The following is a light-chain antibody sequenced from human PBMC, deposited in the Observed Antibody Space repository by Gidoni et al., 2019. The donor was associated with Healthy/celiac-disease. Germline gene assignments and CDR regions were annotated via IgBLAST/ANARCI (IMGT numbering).Light chain of an antibody. J-gene: IGKJ2*03. V-gene: IGKV1-39*01. CDR3: QQSYSTPHS. Sequence: DIQMTQSPYSLSASVGDRVTITCRASQSISSYLNWYQQKPGIAPKLLIYAASRLQSGVPSRVSGSGSETEFTLTVSSRQPEDLATYYCQQSYSTPHSFGQGTKLEIK. CDR2: AAS. CDR1: QSISSY.